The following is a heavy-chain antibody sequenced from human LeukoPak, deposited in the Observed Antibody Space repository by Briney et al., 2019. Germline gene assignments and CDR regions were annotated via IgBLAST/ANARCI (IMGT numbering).Heavy chain of an antibody. Sequence: AGGSLRLSCAASGFTFSSYGMHWVRQAPGKGLEWVAVIWYDGSNKYYADSVKGRFTISRDNSKNTLYLQMNSLGAEDTAVYYCARPVYDILTGYYFDAFDIWGQGTMVTVSS. CDR3: ARPVYDILTGYYFDAFDI. D-gene: IGHD3-9*01. V-gene: IGHV3-33*01. CDR2: IWYDGSNK. CDR1: GFTFSSYG. J-gene: IGHJ3*02.